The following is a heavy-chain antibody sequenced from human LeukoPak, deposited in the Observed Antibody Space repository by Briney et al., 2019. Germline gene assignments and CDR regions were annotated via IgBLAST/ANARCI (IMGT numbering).Heavy chain of an antibody. CDR2: ISGSGGST. Sequence: GRSLRLSCAASGFTFSSHGMHWVRQAPGKGLEWVSAISGSGGSTYYADSVEGRFTISRDNSKNTLYLQMNSLRAEDTAVYYCAKPFIVVVPAAKFDWGQGTLVTVSS. J-gene: IGHJ4*02. V-gene: IGHV3-23*01. CDR1: GFTFSSHG. CDR3: AKPFIVVVPAAKFD. D-gene: IGHD2-2*01.